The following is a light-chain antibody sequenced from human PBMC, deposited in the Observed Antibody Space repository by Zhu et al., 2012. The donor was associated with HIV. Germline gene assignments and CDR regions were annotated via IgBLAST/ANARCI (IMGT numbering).Light chain of an antibody. V-gene: IGKV3-20*01. CDR2: SAS. Sequence: EIVLTQSPGTLSLSPGERATLSCRASQTVSRNYLAWYQQKPGQPPRLLIYSASRRVTGIPDRFSGSGSGTDFTLTISRLEPEDFAVYYCQHYVPSPMYTFGQGTKAGRSN. CDR3: QHYVPSPMYT. CDR1: QTVSRNY. J-gene: IGKJ2*01.